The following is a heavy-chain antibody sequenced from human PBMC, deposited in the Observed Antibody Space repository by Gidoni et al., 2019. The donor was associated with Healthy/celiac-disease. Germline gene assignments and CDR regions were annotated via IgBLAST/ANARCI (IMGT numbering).Heavy chain of an antibody. J-gene: IGHJ4*02. CDR3: ASRDGDN. CDR1: GFTFSSYA. CDR2: ISYDGSNK. Sequence: QVQLVASGGGVVQPGRSLRLSCAASGFTFSSYAMHWVRQAPGKGLEWVAVISYDGSNKYYADSVKGRFTISRDNSKNTLYLQMNSLRAEDTAVYYCASRDGDNWGQGTLVTVSS. V-gene: IGHV3-30-3*01.